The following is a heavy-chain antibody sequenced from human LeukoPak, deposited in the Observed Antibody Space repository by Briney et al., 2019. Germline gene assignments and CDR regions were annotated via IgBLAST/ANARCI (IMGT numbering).Heavy chain of an antibody. CDR2: INPNSGGT. Sequence: ASVKVSCKTSGYTFTGYYMHWVRQAPGQGLEWMGWINPNSGGTYYAQKFEGRVTLTRDTSISTAYMELSRLRSDDTAVFYCARVTVATEFDYWGQGALLTVSS. D-gene: IGHD4-17*01. J-gene: IGHJ4*02. CDR1: GYTFTGYY. CDR3: ARVTVATEFDY. V-gene: IGHV1-2*02.